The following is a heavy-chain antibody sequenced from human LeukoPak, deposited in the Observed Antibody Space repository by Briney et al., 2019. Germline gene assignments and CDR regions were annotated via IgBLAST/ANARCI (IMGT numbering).Heavy chain of an antibody. J-gene: IGHJ2*01. CDR1: GYTFTGYW. Sequence: ASVKVSCKASGYTFTGYWLHWVRQAPGQGLEWMGWISPKSGDTNYAQKFQGRVTMTRDTSISTVYMEVSRLRSDDTAVYYCARDQGVPGATNWFFEIWGRGTLVTVSS. CDR3: ARDQGVPGATNWFFEI. V-gene: IGHV1-2*02. D-gene: IGHD6-19*01. CDR2: ISPKSGDT.